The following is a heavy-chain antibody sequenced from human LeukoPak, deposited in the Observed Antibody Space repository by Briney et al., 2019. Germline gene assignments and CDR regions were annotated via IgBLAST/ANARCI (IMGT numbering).Heavy chain of an antibody. Sequence: SVKVSCKASGGTFSSYAISWVRQAPGQGLEWMGGIIPIFGTANYAQKFQGRVTITGDESTSTASMELSSLRSEDTAVYYCASVLGYCSGGSCYETYYYMDVWGKGTTVTVSS. D-gene: IGHD2-15*01. CDR3: ASVLGYCSGGSCYETYYYMDV. CDR2: IIPIFGTA. CDR1: GGTFSSYA. J-gene: IGHJ6*03. V-gene: IGHV1-69*13.